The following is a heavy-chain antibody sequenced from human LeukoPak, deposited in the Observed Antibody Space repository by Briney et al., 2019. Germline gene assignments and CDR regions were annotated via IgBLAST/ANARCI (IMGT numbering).Heavy chain of an antibody. CDR3: ASRVYGLGSFNY. V-gene: IGHV4-39*01. Sequence: NPSETLSLTCTVSGDSISSTSYYWDWIRQPPGKGLEWIGSIYNSGTTYYIPSLKSRVTISVDTSKYQFSLKVRSVTAADTAVYYCASRVYGLGSFNYWGQGTLVTVSS. CDR2: IYNSGTT. D-gene: IGHD3-10*01. CDR1: GDSISSTSYY. J-gene: IGHJ4*01.